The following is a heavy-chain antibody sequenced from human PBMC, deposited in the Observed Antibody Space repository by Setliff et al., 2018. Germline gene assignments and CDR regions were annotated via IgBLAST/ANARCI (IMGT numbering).Heavy chain of an antibody. CDR2: INPNSGGT. J-gene: IGHJ3*01. V-gene: IGHV1-2*04. Sequence: ASVKVSCKVSGYTPTELSMHWVRQAPGRGLEWMGRINPNSGGTNYAQKFQGWVSMTRDTSITTAYMELSRLTSDDMAVYFCARSDHLVVDGFDVWGQGTMVTVSS. CDR3: ARSDHLVVDGFDV. CDR1: GYTPTELS. D-gene: IGHD3-16*01.